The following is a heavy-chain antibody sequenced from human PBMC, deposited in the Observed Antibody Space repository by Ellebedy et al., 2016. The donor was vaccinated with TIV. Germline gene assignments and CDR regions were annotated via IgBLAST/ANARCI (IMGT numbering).Heavy chain of an antibody. D-gene: IGHD3-10*01. Sequence: PGGSLRLSCAASGFTFSSYSMNRVRQAPGKGLEWVSYISSSSSTIYYADSVKGRFTISRDNAKNSLYLQMHSMRDEDTAVYYCAKRVTMVREVITYYHYTMDVWGQGTTVTVSS. CDR2: ISSSSSTI. CDR1: GFTFSSYS. J-gene: IGHJ6*02. CDR3: AKRVTMVREVITYYHYTMDV. V-gene: IGHV3-48*02.